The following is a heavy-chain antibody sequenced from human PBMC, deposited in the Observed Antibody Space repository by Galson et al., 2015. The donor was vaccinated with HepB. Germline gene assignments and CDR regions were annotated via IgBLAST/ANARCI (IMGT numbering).Heavy chain of an antibody. D-gene: IGHD6-19*01. V-gene: IGHV1-18*04. J-gene: IGHJ5*02. CDR2: ISAYNGNT. Sequence: SVKVSCKASGSTFTSYGISWVRQAPGQGLECMGWISAYNGNTNYAQKLQGRVTMTTDTSTSTAYMELRSLRSDDTAVYYCARDSSGWYLIGWFDPWGQGTLVTVSS. CDR3: ARDSSGWYLIGWFDP. CDR1: GSTFTSYG.